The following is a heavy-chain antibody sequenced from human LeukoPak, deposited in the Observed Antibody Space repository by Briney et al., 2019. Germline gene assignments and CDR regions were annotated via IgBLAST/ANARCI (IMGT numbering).Heavy chain of an antibody. V-gene: IGHV4-39*07. D-gene: IGHD2-15*01. CDR3: ARENATCAFDI. Sequence: SETLSLTCTVSGGSISSSSYYWGWIRQPPGKGLEWIGCIYYSGSTYYNPSLKSRVTISVDTSKNQFSLKLSSVTAADTAVYYCARENATCAFDIWGQGTMVTASS. CDR2: IYYSGST. J-gene: IGHJ3*02. CDR1: GGSISSSSYY.